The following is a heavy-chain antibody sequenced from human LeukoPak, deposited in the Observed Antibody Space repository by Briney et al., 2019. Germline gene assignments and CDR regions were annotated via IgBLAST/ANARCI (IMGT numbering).Heavy chain of an antibody. CDR3: ARTAYCSSTSCYPPFGNWFDP. V-gene: IGHV4-61*02. J-gene: IGHJ5*02. Sequence: SQTLSLTCTVSGGSISSGSYYWSWIRQPAGKGLEWIGRIYTSGSTNYNPSLKSRVTISVDTSKNQFSLKLSSVTAADTAVYYCARTAYCSSTSCYPPFGNWFDPWGQGTLVTVSS. CDR2: IYTSGST. D-gene: IGHD2-2*01. CDR1: GGSISSGSYY.